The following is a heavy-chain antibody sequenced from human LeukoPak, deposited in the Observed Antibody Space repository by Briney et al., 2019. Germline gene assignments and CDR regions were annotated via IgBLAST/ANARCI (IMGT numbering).Heavy chain of an antibody. D-gene: IGHD3-10*01. CDR1: XGSMNSGNYY. Sequence: CXXXXGSMNSGNYYWSWIRQHPGRGLEWIGYIYSSGTTYYNPSLKSRVTISVDTSKNQFSLILSSVTAADTAVYYCASSAASYYSYFYYYMGVWGNGTTVTVSS. CDR3: ASSAASYYSYFYYYMGV. V-gene: IGHV4-31*03. J-gene: IGHJ6*03. CDR2: IYSSGTT.